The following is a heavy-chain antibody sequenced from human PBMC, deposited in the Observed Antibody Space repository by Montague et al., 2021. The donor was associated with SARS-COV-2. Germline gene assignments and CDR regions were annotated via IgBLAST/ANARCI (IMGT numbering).Heavy chain of an antibody. CDR2: TYYRSQWYE. CDR3: ARGAYHDLYYYYHGMDV. V-gene: IGHV6-1*01. J-gene: IGHJ6*02. CDR1: GDSVSSKSAA. Sequence: CAISGDSVSSKSAAWNWIRQSPPRGLEWLGRTYYRSQWYEDYAVSVKGRITIKPDTSKNQFSLHLESVSPDYTALYYCARGAYHDLYYYYHGMDVWGRGTTVSVSS. D-gene: IGHD2-2*01.